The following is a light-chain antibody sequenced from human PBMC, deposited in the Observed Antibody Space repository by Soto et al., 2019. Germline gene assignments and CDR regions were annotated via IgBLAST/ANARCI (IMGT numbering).Light chain of an antibody. CDR2: EVS. J-gene: IGLJ1*01. CDR1: SSDVGGYNY. CDR3: SSYAGSNNFEV. Sequence: QSVLTQPPSASGSPGQSVTISCTGTSSDVGGYNYVSWYQQHPGKAPKLMIYEVSKRPSGVPDRFSGSKSGNTASLTVSGLQAEDEADYYCSSYAGSNNFEVFGTWTKLTVL. V-gene: IGLV2-8*01.